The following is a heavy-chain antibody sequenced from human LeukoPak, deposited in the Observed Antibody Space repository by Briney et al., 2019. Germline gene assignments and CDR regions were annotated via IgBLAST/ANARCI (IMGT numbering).Heavy chain of an antibody. Sequence: GGSLRLSCAASVFTFDDYAMRWVRQAPGKGLEWVSLISGDGGSTYYADSVEGRFTISRDNIKNSLYLQMNSLRAEDTALYYCSKNGLFSYGVYYYCYYVDVWGKGTTVTVSS. CDR1: VFTFDDYA. CDR2: ISGDGGST. D-gene: IGHD5-18*01. CDR3: SKNGLFSYGVYYYCYYVDV. V-gene: IGHV3-43*02. J-gene: IGHJ6*03.